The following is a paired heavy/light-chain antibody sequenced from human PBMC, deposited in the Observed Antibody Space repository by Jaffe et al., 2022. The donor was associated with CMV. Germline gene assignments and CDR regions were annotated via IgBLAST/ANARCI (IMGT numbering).Heavy chain of an antibody. D-gene: IGHD6-6*01. CDR1: GFTFSNCA. V-gene: IGHV3-23*04. J-gene: IGHJ6*03. Sequence: EVQLVESGGGLVQPGGSLRLSCAASGFTFSNCAMTWVRQAPGKGLEWVSGISGSGGSTYYADSVKGRFTISRDNSKNTLYLQMNSLRAEDTAVYYCAKEITSSSGYYLYYMDVWGKGTTVTVSS. CDR2: ISGSGGST. CDR3: AKEITSSSGYYLYYMDV.
Light chain of an antibody. CDR1: QSVSSY. Sequence: EIVLTQSPATLSLSPGERATLSCRASQSVSSYLAWYQQKSGQAPRLLLYDASNRATGIPARFSGSGSGTDFTLTISRLEPEDFAVYYCQQRSSWPLTFGGGTKVEIK. CDR2: DAS. V-gene: IGKV3-11*01. CDR3: QQRSSWPLT. J-gene: IGKJ4*01.